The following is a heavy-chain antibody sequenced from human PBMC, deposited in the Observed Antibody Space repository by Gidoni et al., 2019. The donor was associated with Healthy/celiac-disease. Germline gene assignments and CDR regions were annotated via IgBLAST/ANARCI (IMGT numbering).Heavy chain of an antibody. J-gene: IGHJ3*02. CDR1: GFTFSSYG. CDR2: IWYDGSNK. V-gene: IGHV3-33*01. Sequence: QVQLVASGGGVVPPGRSLRLSCAASGFTFSSYGMHWVRQAPGKGLEWVAVIWYDGSNKYYADSVKGRFTISRDNSKNTLYLQMNSLRAEDTAVYYCARGGDGQTPDAFDIWGQGTMVTVSS. CDR3: ARGGDGQTPDAFDI.